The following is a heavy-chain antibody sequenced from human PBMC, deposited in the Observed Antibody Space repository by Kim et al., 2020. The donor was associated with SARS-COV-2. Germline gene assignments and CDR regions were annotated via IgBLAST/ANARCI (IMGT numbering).Heavy chain of an antibody. Sequence: SETLSLTCTVSGGSISSSSYYWGWIRQPPGKGLEWIGSIYYSGSTYYNPSLKSRFTISVDTSKNQFSLKLSSVTAADTAVYYCARPYDSSGYSPSSWFDPWGQGTLVTVSS. J-gene: IGHJ5*02. CDR3: ARPYDSSGYSPSSWFDP. V-gene: IGHV4-39*01. CDR2: IYYSGST. D-gene: IGHD3-22*01. CDR1: GGSISSSSYY.